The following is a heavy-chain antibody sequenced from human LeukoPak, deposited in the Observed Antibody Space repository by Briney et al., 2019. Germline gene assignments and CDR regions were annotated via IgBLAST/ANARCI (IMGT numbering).Heavy chain of an antibody. CDR2: ICHSGST. V-gene: IGHV4-38-2*02. Sequence: SETLSLTCTVSGYSISSGYYWGWIRQPPGKGLEWIGSICHSGSTYYNPSLKSRVTISVDTSKNQFSLKLSSVTAADTAVYYCARLKSSSSWYGGWFDPWGQGTLVTVSS. D-gene: IGHD6-13*01. CDR1: GYSISSGYY. J-gene: IGHJ5*02. CDR3: ARLKSSSSWYGGWFDP.